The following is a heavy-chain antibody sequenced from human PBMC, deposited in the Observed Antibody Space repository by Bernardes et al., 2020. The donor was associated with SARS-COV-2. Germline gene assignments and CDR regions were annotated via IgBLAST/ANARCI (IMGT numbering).Heavy chain of an antibody. V-gene: IGHV4-34*01. J-gene: IGHJ4*02. CDR2: INHRGAT. D-gene: IGHD3-16*01. Sequence: SKTLSVSCAYDGSFNGYSWTWIRQPPGKGLEWLGEINHRGATYYSPSLKSRITVSLDRTKNHFSLKLTSVTAADTAVYYCATASYDSIWGTDDWAQGTLVTVSS. CDR1: DGSFNGYS. CDR3: ATASYDSIWGTDD.